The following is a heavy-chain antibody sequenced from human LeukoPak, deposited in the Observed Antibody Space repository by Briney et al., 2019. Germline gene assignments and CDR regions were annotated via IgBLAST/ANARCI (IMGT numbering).Heavy chain of an antibody. J-gene: IGHJ5*02. CDR1: GFTFSSYW. CDR3: ARGINWGSGDWFDP. V-gene: IGHV3-74*01. CDR2: INSDGSRT. Sequence: QPGGSLRLSCAASGFTFSSYWMHWVRQAPGKGLVWVSRINSDGSRTSYADSVKGRFTISRDNAKNTLYLQMNSLRAEGTAVYYCARGINWGSGDWFDPWGQGTLVTVSS. D-gene: IGHD7-27*01.